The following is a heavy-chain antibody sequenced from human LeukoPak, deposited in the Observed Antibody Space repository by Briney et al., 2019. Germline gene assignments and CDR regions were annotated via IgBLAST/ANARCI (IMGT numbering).Heavy chain of an antibody. Sequence: GGSLRLSCAASGFTFSSYSMNWVRQAPGKGLEGVSYISSSSSIIYYADSVKGRFTISRDNAKNSLYLQMNSLRAEDTAVYYCATVRTAQYNWFDPWSQGTLVTVSS. D-gene: IGHD2-8*02. V-gene: IGHV3-48*01. CDR3: ATVRTAQYNWFDP. CDR1: GFTFSSYS. CDR2: ISSSSSII. J-gene: IGHJ5*01.